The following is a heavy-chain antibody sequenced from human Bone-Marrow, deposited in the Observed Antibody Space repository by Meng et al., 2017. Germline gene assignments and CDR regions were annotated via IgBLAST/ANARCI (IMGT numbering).Heavy chain of an antibody. V-gene: IGHV3-11*01. CDR1: GFTFSDYY. CDR3: TTPLNIVVVPGVNSNPFSYSYNYYYALDV. J-gene: IGHJ6*02. Sequence: GGSLRLSCAASGFTFSDYYMSWIRQAPGKGLEWVSYISSSGSTIYYADSVKGRFTISRDNAKNSLYLQMNSLKTEDTAVYYCTTPLNIVVVPGVNSNPFSYSYNYYYALDVWGQGTTVTVSS. CDR2: ISSSGSTI. D-gene: IGHD2-2*01.